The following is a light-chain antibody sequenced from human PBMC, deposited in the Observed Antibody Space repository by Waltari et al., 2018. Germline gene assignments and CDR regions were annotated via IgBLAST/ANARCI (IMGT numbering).Light chain of an antibody. Sequence: DIQMTQSPSTLSASIGDRVTITCRASQSISNWLAWYQQKPGKAPKLLIYRASTLESGVPSRFSGSGSGTEFTLTISSLQPDDCATYYCQQYNNLYTFGQGTKLEIK. V-gene: IGKV1-5*03. CDR1: QSISNW. J-gene: IGKJ2*01. CDR2: RAS. CDR3: QQYNNLYT.